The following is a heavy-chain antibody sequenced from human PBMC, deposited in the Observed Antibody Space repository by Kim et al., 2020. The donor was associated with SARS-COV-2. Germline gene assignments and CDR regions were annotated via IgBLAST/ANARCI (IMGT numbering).Heavy chain of an antibody. CDR3: ASLSGWSAITMIVVVNYGMDV. D-gene: IGHD3-22*01. CDR1: GGSISSSSYY. CDR2: IYYSGST. Sequence: SETLSLTCTVSGGSISSSSYYWGWIRQPPGKGLEWIGSIYYSGSTSYNPSLKSRVTISVDTSKNQFSLKLSSLTAADTAVYYCASLSGWSAITMIVVVNYGMDVWGQGTTVTVSS. J-gene: IGHJ6*02. V-gene: IGHV4-39*01.